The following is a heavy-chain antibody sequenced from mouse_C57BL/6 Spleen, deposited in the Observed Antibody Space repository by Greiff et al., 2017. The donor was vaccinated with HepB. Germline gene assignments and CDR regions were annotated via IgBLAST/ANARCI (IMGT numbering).Heavy chain of an antibody. Sequence: EVQVVESGGGLVQPGGSLKLSCAASGIAFSRYWMSWVRRAPGKGLEWIGEINPDSSTINYAPSLKDKFIISRDNAKNTLYLQMSKVRSEDTALYYCARGTNSHWYFDVWGTGTTVTVSS. CDR2: INPDSSTI. J-gene: IGHJ1*03. D-gene: IGHD1-3*01. CDR1: GIAFSRYW. V-gene: IGHV4-1*01. CDR3: ARGTNSHWYFDV.